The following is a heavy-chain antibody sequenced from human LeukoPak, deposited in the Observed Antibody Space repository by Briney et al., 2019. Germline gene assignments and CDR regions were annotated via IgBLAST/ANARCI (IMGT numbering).Heavy chain of an antibody. D-gene: IGHD6-13*01. CDR1: GFTFSTYG. V-gene: IGHV3-33*06. CDR2: IWNDGSKN. Sequence: PGTSLRLSCAASGFTFSTYGMHWVRQAPGKGLEWVALIWNDGSKNLHADSVKGRFTISKDNSENTVYLQMKSLRAEDTAIYFCAKGYSSSSYSYFDYWGQGTLVTVSS. CDR3: AKGYSSSSYSYFDY. J-gene: IGHJ4*02.